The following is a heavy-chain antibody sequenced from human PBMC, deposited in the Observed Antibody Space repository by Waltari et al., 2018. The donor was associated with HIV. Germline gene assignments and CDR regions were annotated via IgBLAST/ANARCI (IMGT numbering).Heavy chain of an antibody. CDR2: LSSSTFF. J-gene: IGHJ4*02. CDR1: GDSLSTRSFY. CDR3: ARLGSGTYFSTRIDY. Sequence: QVQLKESGPGLVKPSETLSLTCTISGDSLSTRSFYWVWIRQPPGKGLEWIGSLSSSTFFSYKPSLKRRVSISEDTFKNIISLSLRSVTAADAAVYFCARLGSGTYFSTRIDYWGQGIVVTVSS. V-gene: IGHV4-39*01. D-gene: IGHD3-10*01.